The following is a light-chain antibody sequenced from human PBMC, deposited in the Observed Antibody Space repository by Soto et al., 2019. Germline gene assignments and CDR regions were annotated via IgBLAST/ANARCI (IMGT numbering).Light chain of an antibody. J-gene: IGKJ1*01. CDR2: TLS. CDR3: MQRIEFPWT. Sequence: IVLTQTPLSLPVTPGEPASISCRSSQSLLDTDDGKTYLDWYLQKPGQSPQLLIYTLSSRAHGFPDRFSGSGSGTDFTLKISRVEAEDVGVYYCMQRIEFPWTFGQGTKVEIK. CDR1: QSLLDTDDGKTY. V-gene: IGKV2-40*01.